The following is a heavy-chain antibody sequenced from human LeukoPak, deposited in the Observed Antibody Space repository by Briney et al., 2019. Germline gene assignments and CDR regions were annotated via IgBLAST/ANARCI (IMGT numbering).Heavy chain of an antibody. J-gene: IGHJ5*02. CDR3: ARNSAVATSRSWFDP. D-gene: IGHD6-19*01. V-gene: IGHV4-59*08. CDR2: AYYSGST. Sequence: SETLSLTCSVFDGSISNYYWSWIRQPPGKGLEWIGYAYYSGSTTYNPSLESRVTISVDTSKNQFSLKLTAVTAADSAVYYCARNSAVATSRSWFDPWGQGTLVTVSS. CDR1: DGSISNYY.